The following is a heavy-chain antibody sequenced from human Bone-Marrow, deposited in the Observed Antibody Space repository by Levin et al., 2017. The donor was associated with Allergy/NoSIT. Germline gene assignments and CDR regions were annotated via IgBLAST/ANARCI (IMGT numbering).Heavy chain of an antibody. CDR2: IIPMFGTV. CDR1: GGAFSSSA. CDR3: ARAPLNGDDDYDVWSGYAFDS. V-gene: IGHV1-69*13. D-gene: IGHD3-3*01. J-gene: IGHJ4*02. Sequence: ASVKVSCRASGGAFSSSAINWVRQAPGQGLEWLGGIIPMFGTVNYAEKFQGRVTITADESTTTAHMELSSLKSDDTGVYYCARAPLNGDDDYDVWSGYAFDSWGQGTLVTVSP.